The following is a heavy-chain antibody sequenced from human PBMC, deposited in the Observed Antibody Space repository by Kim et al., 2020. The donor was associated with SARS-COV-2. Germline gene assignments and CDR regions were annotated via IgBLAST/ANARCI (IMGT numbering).Heavy chain of an antibody. D-gene: IGHD3-22*01. V-gene: IGHV4-39*07. J-gene: IGHJ4*02. CDR3: ASFYSSGYYYWDYFDY. CDR1: GGSISSSSYY. CDR2: IYYSGST. Sequence: SETLSLTCTVSGGSISSSSYYWGWIRQPPGKGLEWIGSIYYSGSTYYNPSLKSRVTISVDTSKNQFSLKLSSVTAADTAVYYCASFYSSGYYYWDYFDYWGQGTLVTVSS.